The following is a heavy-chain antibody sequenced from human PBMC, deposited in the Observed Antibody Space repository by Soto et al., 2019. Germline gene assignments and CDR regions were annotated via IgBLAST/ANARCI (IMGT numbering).Heavy chain of an antibody. J-gene: IGHJ4*02. Sequence: GGSLRLSCAASGFTFSDHYMDWVRQAPGKGLEWVGRSRNKANTYTTEYAASVKGRFTISRDDSKNSLYLQMNSLKTEDSAVYYCARATYTSNWNLDYWGQATPVTVSS. CDR3: ARATYTSNWNLDY. CDR1: GFTFSDHY. V-gene: IGHV3-72*01. D-gene: IGHD6-13*01. CDR2: SRNKANTYTT.